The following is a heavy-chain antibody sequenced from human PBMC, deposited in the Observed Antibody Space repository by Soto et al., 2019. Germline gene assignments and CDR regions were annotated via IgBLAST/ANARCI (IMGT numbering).Heavy chain of an antibody. CDR2: IIPIFGTA. CDR1: GGTFSSYA. V-gene: IGHV1-69*01. J-gene: IGHJ6*02. Sequence: QVQLVQSGAEVKKPGSSVKVSCKASGGTFSSYAISWVRQAPGQGLEWMGGIIPIFGTANYAQKFQGRVTITADESTSTAYMELSSLRSEDTAVYYCARDSGYYGAGRAIYYYGMDVWGQGTTVTVSS. CDR3: ARDSGYYGAGRAIYYYGMDV. D-gene: IGHD3-10*01.